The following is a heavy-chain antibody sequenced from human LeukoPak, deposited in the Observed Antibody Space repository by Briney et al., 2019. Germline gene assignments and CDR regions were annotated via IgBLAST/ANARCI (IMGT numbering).Heavy chain of an antibody. CDR2: IYYSGNT. Sequence: KTSETLSLTCTVSGGSISSYYWSWIRQPPGKGLEWIGYIYYSGNTDYNPSLKSRVTISLDTSKNQFSLKLSSVTAADTAVYYCARHDPIVGTPDAFDIWGQGTMVTVSS. V-gene: IGHV4-59*08. J-gene: IGHJ3*02. CDR1: GGSISSYY. D-gene: IGHD1-26*01. CDR3: ARHDPIVGTPDAFDI.